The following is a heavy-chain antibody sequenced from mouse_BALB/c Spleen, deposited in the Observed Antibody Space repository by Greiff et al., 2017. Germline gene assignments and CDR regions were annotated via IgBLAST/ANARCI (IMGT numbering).Heavy chain of an antibody. V-gene: IGHV1-9*01. CDR1: GYTFSSYW. J-gene: IGHJ4*01. CDR2: ILPGSGST. D-gene: IGHD1-1*01. Sequence: VQLQQSGAELMKPGASVKISCKATGYTFSSYWIEWVKQRPGHGLEWIGEILPGSGSTNYNEKFKGKATFTADTSSNTAYMQLSSLTSEDSAVYYCARSQYYYGSSYGAMDYWGQGTSVTVSS. CDR3: ARSQYYYGSSYGAMDY.